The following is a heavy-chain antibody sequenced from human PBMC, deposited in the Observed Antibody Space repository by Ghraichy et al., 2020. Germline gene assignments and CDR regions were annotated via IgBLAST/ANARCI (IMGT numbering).Heavy chain of an antibody. CDR3: ARDRDGGTYFPSDN. V-gene: IGHV3-74*03. D-gene: IGHD1-26*01. Sequence: ETLSLTCRASGFTFSSHWMHWVRQAPGKGLVWLSRIKGDGSRPESADSVKGRFSISTDNAKNTVYLQVNSLRVEDTAIYYCARDRDGGTYFPSDNWGQGTLVTVPS. CDR1: GFTFSSHW. CDR2: IKGDGSRP. J-gene: IGHJ4*02.